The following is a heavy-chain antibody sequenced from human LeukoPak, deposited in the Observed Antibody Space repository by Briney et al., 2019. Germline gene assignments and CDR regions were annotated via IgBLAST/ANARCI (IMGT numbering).Heavy chain of an antibody. CDR1: GFTFSSYS. D-gene: IGHD3-22*01. J-gene: IGHJ4*02. CDR3: ARDIDYYDSSGLFDY. V-gene: IGHV3-21*01. CDR2: ISSSSSYI. Sequence: PGGSLRLSCAASGFTFSSYSMNWVRQAPGKGLEWVSSISSSSSYIYYADSVKGRFTISRDNAKNSLYLQMNSLRAEDTAVYYCARDIDYYDSSGLFDYWGQGTLVTVSS.